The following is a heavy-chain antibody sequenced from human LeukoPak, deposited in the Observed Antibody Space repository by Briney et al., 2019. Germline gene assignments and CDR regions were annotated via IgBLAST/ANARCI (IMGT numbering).Heavy chain of an antibody. CDR3: ASRVGHTAMVDY. J-gene: IGHJ4*02. Sequence: SETLSLTCTVSGGSISSSSYYWGWIRQPPGKGLEWIGSIYYSGSTYYNPSLKSRVTISVDTSKNQFSLKLSSVTAADTAVYYCASRVGHTAMVDYWGQGSLVTVSS. CDR2: IYYSGST. CDR1: GGSISSSSYY. V-gene: IGHV4-39*01. D-gene: IGHD5-18*01.